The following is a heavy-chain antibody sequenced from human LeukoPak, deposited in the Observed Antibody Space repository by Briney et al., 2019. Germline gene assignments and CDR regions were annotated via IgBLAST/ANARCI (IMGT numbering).Heavy chain of an antibody. CDR2: IYHSGST. V-gene: IGHV4-34*01. D-gene: IGHD2-2*02. Sequence: SETLSLTCAVYGGSFSGYYWSWIRQPPGKGLEWIGSIYHSGSTYYNPSLKSRVTISLDTSKNQFSLKLSSVTAADTAVYYCAKHSRGCGSTSCYNFDFWGQGALVTVSS. CDR1: GGSFSGYY. CDR3: AKHSRGCGSTSCYNFDF. J-gene: IGHJ4*02.